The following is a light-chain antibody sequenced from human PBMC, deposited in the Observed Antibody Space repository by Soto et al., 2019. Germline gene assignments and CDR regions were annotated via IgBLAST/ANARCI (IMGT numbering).Light chain of an antibody. V-gene: IGKV3-20*01. CDR1: QSVSSNY. CDR3: QEYGSAXTWT. J-gene: IGKJ1*01. CDR2: CSS. Sequence: EIVLTQSPGTLSLSPGERATLSWRAIQSVSSNYLAWYQQKPGQAPMLLICCSSTRATGIPDRFSGSGSGTDFPLTISRMEPEDSAVYYCQEYGSAXTWTCGKGPKV.